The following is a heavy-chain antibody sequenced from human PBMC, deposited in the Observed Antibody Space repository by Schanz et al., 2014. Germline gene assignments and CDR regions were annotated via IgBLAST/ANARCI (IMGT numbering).Heavy chain of an antibody. CDR3: VKTDAGWRFDY. V-gene: IGHV3-23*04. CDR2: ISDRGDGT. D-gene: IGHD6-19*01. Sequence: EVHLVESGGGLSRPGGSLRLSCAASGFTFSHAWMGWVRQAPGKGLEWVSGISDRGDGTNYGDSVRGRFTISRDNSRNTVYLQMNNVGVDDTATYYCVKTDAGWRFDYWGQGTLVIVSS. CDR1: GFTFSHA. J-gene: IGHJ4*02.